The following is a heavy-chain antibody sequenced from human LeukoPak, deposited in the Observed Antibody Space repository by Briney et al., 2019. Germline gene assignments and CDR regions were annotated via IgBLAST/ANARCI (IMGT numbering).Heavy chain of an antibody. J-gene: IGHJ5*02. CDR1: GSHFTSYW. CDR2: IDPSDSYT. Sequence: KPGGSLLISCQGPGSHFTSYWISGARQLPGKGLEWMGRIDPSDSYTNYSPSFQGHVTISADKSISTAYLQWSSLKASDTAMYYCARRERYSSSSGIVDPWGQGTLVTVSS. CDR3: ARRERYSSSSGIVDP. D-gene: IGHD6-13*01. V-gene: IGHV5-10-1*01.